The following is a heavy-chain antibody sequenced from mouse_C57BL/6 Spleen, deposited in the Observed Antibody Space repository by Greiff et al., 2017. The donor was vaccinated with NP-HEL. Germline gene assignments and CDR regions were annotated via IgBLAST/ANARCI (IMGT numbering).Heavy chain of an antibody. V-gene: IGHV1-55*01. D-gene: IGHD2-5*01. Sequence: QVQLQQPGAELVKPGASVKMSCKASGYTFTSYWITWVKQRPGQGLEWIGDIYPGSGSTNYNEKFKSKATLTVDTSSSTAYMQRSSLTSEDSAVYYCARASNYDAMDYWGQGTSVTVSS. CDR1: GYTFTSYW. J-gene: IGHJ4*01. CDR3: ARASNYDAMDY. CDR2: IYPGSGST.